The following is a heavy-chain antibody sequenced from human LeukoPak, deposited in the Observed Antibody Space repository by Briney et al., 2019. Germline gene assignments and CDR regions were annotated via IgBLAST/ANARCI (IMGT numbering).Heavy chain of an antibody. J-gene: IGHJ4*02. CDR3: AKDSWLATPFYYFDY. CDR1: GFTFSSYG. CDR2: ISGSGGST. Sequence: AGGSLRLSCAASGFTFSSYGMSWVRQAPGKGLEWVSVISGSGGSTYHADSVKGRFTISRDNSKNTLYLQMNRLRAEDTAVYYCAKDSWLATPFYYFDYWGQGTLVTVSS. V-gene: IGHV3-23*01. D-gene: IGHD6-19*01.